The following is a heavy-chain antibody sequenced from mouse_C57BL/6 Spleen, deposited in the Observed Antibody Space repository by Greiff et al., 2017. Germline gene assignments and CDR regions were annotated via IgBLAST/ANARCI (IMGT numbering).Heavy chain of an antibody. CDR1: GYTFTSYW. V-gene: IGHV1-64*01. J-gene: IGHJ3*01. D-gene: IGHD2-2*01. CDR2: IHPNSGST. Sequence: QVQLQQSGAELVKPGASVKLSCKASGYTFTSYWMHWVKQRPGQGLEWIGMIHPNSGSTNYNEKFKSKATLTVDKSSSTAYMQLSSLTSEDSAVYYCARVKSTMVTTGFAYWGQGTLVTVSA. CDR3: ARVKSTMVTTGFAY.